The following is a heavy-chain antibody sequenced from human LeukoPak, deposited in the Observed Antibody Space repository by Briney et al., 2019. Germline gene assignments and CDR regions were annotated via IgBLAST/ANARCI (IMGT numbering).Heavy chain of an antibody. V-gene: IGHV3-23*01. CDR2: ISGSGGST. CDR3: AKCVDDFYYYGMDV. Sequence: GGSLRLSCAASGFTFSSYAMSWVRQAPGKGLERVSAISGSGGSTYYADSVKGRFTISRDNSKNTLYLQTNSLRAEDTAVYYCAKCVDDFYYYGMDVWGKGTTVTVSS. CDR1: GFTFSSYA. J-gene: IGHJ6*04.